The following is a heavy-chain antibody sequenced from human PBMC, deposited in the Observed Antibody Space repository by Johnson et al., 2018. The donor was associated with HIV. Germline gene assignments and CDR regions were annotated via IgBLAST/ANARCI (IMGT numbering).Heavy chain of an antibody. CDR1: GFTFSSYA. J-gene: IGHJ3*02. Sequence: VQLVESGGGVVQPGRSLRLSCAASGFTFSSYAMHWVRQAPGKGLEYVSAISSNGGSTYYANSVKGRFTISRDNSKNTLYLQMGSLRAEDTALYYCAKPETGELSDAFDIWGQGTMVTVSS. CDR2: ISSNGGST. V-gene: IGHV3-64*01. CDR3: AKPETGELSDAFDI. D-gene: IGHD7-27*01.